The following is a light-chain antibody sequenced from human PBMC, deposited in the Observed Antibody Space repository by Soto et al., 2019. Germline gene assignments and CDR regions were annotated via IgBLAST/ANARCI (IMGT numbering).Light chain of an antibody. V-gene: IGKV3-20*01. Sequence: EIVLTQSPGTLSLSPGERATLSCRASQSVSSNYLAWYQRKPGQAPRLLIYGASNRATGIPNRVSGSGSGTDFTLTITRLEPEDFVVYYCHQYGSSPPTFGQGTKVEI. CDR3: HQYGSSPPT. J-gene: IGKJ1*01. CDR1: QSVSSNY. CDR2: GAS.